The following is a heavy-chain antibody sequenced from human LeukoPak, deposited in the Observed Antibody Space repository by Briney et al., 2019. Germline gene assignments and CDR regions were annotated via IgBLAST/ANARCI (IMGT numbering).Heavy chain of an antibody. V-gene: IGHV1-69*13. CDR3: ARGSIFGVVILGAFDI. Sequence: EASVKVPCKASGYTFTSYGISWVRQSPGQGLEWMGGIIPIFGTANYAQKFQGRVTITADESTSTAYMELSSLRSEDTAVYYCARGSIFGVVILGAFDIWGQGTMVTVSS. D-gene: IGHD3-3*01. CDR1: GYTFTSYG. CDR2: IIPIFGTA. J-gene: IGHJ3*02.